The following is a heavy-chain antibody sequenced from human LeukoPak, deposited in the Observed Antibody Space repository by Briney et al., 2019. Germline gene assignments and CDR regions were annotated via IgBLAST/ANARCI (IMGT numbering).Heavy chain of an antibody. CDR3: ARVPSQGWLQLDFDY. V-gene: IGHV1-18*01. D-gene: IGHD5-24*01. CDR2: ISAYNGNT. Sequence: ASVKVSCKASGYTFTSYGISWVRQAPGQGLEWMGWISAYNGNTNYAQKLQGRVTMTTDTSTSTAYMELRSLRSDDTAVYYCARVPSQGWLQLDFDYWGQGTLVTVSS. CDR1: GYTFTSYG. J-gene: IGHJ4*02.